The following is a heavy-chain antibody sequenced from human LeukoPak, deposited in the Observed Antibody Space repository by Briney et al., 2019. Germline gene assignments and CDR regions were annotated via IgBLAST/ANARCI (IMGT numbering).Heavy chain of an antibody. CDR3: VKAAMITFGGVIDRFDY. CDR1: GFTFSSYA. D-gene: IGHD3-16*02. J-gene: IGHJ4*02. Sequence: GGSLRLTCSASGFTFSSYAMHWVRQAPGKGLEYVSAISSNGGSTYYADSVKGRFTISRDNSKNTLYLQMSSLRAEDTAVYYCVKAAMITFGGVIDRFDYWGQGTLVTVSS. CDR2: ISSNGGST. V-gene: IGHV3-64D*06.